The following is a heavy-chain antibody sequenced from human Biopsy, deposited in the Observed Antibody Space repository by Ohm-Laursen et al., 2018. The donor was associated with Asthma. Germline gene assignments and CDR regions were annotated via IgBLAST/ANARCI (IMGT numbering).Heavy chain of an antibody. Sequence: RSLRLSCAASGFSFSDYYMTWIRQAPGKGLEWVAVISYDGTNKDYADSVKGRFTFSRDNSQNTLSLEMNSLRVEDTAVYYCARDLRSDNWNPWGMDVWGLGTTVTVAS. J-gene: IGHJ6*02. CDR2: ISYDGTNK. V-gene: IGHV3-30-3*01. D-gene: IGHD1-20*01. CDR3: ARDLRSDNWNPWGMDV. CDR1: GFSFSDYY.